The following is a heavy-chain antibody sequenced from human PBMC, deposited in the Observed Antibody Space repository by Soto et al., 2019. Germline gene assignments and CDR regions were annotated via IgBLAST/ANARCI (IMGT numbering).Heavy chain of an antibody. CDR2: IYYSGST. CDR3: ARGGFRGYESNWFDP. Sequence: SETLSLTCTVSGGSISSYYWSWIRQPPGKGLEWIGYIYYSGSTNYNPSLKSRVTISVDTSKNQFSLKLGSVTAADTAVYCCARGGFRGYESNWFDPWGQGTLVTVSS. V-gene: IGHV4-59*01. J-gene: IGHJ5*02. D-gene: IGHD5-18*01. CDR1: GGSISSYY.